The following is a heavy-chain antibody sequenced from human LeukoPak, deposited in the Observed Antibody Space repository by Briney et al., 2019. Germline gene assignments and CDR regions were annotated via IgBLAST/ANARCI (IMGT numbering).Heavy chain of an antibody. CDR2: LSFDVNDK. Sequence: GGSLRLSCAASGFTFSSYGMHWVRQAPGKGLEWVAVLSFDVNDKKYADSVKGRFTISSDNSKNTLYLQMNSLRAEDTAVYYCARDGGATGAFDIWGQGTMVTVSS. CDR1: GFTFSSYG. J-gene: IGHJ3*02. CDR3: ARDGGATGAFDI. D-gene: IGHD2-21*01. V-gene: IGHV3-30*03.